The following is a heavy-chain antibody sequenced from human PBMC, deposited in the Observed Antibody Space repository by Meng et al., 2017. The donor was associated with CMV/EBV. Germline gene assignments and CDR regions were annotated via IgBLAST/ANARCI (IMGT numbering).Heavy chain of an antibody. Sequence: SVKVSCKASGGTFSSYAISWVRQAPGQGLEWMGGIIPIFGTANYAQKFQGGVTITTDESTSTAYMELSSLRSEDTAVYYCARGYDFWSGPTRTYYYYGMDVWGQGTTVTVSS. V-gene: IGHV1-69*05. D-gene: IGHD3-3*01. CDR1: GGTFSSYA. J-gene: IGHJ6*02. CDR2: IIPIFGTA. CDR3: ARGYDFWSGPTRTYYYYGMDV.